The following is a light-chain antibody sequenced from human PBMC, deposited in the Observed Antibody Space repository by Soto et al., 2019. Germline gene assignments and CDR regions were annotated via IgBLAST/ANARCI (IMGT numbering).Light chain of an antibody. CDR3: SSYTGSTTLHYV. CDR1: SSEVGGYNY. J-gene: IGLJ1*01. CDR2: DVS. V-gene: IGLV2-14*01. Sequence: QSALTQPASVSGSSGQSITISCTGTSSEVGGYNYVSWYQQHPGKAPKLLIYDVSNRPSGASNLFSGSKSGNTASLTISGLQAEDEADYYCSSYTGSTTLHYVFGTGTKVTVL.